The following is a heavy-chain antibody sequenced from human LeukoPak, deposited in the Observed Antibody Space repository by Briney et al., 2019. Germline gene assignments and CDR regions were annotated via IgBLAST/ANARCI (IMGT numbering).Heavy chain of an antibody. CDR2: IKQDGSEK. CDR3: AREKTVGDAFDI. V-gene: IGHV3-7*01. Sequence: GGSLRLSCAASGFTFSTYSMDWVRQAPGKGLEWVANIKQDGSEKYYVDSVKGRFTISRDNAKNSLYLQMNSLRAEDTAVYYCAREKTVGDAFDIWGQGTMVTVSS. CDR1: GFTFSTYS. D-gene: IGHD4-23*01. J-gene: IGHJ3*02.